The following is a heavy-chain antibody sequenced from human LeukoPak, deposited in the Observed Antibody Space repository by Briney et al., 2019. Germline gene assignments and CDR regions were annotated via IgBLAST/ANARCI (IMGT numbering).Heavy chain of an antibody. D-gene: IGHD4-17*01. V-gene: IGHV1-69*06. Sequence: SVKVSGKASGGTFSSYAISWVRQAPGQGLEWMGGIIPIFGTANYAQKFQGRVTITADKSTSTAYMELSSLRSEDTAVYYCAREDPNYGDYYFDYWGQGTLVTVSS. CDR3: AREDPNYGDYYFDY. CDR1: GGTFSSYA. CDR2: IIPIFGTA. J-gene: IGHJ4*02.